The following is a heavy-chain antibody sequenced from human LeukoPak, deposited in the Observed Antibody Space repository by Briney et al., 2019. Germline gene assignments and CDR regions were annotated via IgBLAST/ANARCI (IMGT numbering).Heavy chain of an antibody. J-gene: IGHJ3*02. CDR1: GGSISRYY. CDR2: IYYSGST. CDR3: AREAPDSSGFETPPPIAFDI. Sequence: SETLSLTCTVSGGSISRYYWSWIRQPPGKGLEWIGYIYYSGSTNYNPSLKSRVTISVDTSKNQFSLKLSSVTAADTAVYYCAREAPDSSGFETPPPIAFDIWGQGTMVTVSS. D-gene: IGHD3-22*01. V-gene: IGHV4-59*12.